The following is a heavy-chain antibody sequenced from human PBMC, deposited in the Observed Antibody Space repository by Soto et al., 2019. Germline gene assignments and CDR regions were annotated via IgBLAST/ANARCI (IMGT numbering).Heavy chain of an antibody. CDR3: AKLRMTTVTTSIVQDY. Sequence: GGSLRLSCAASGFTFSSYAMSWVRQAPGKGLEWVSAISGSGGSTYYADSVKGRFTISRDNSKNTLYLQMNSLRAEDTAVYYCAKLRMTTVTTSIVQDYWGQGTLVTVSS. CDR2: ISGSGGST. J-gene: IGHJ4*02. V-gene: IGHV3-23*01. D-gene: IGHD4-17*01. CDR1: GFTFSSYA.